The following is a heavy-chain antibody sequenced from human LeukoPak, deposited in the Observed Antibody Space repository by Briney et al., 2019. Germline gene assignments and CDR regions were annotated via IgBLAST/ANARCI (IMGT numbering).Heavy chain of an antibody. CDR1: GGSISSGSYY. CDR2: IYTSGST. V-gene: IGHV4-61*02. J-gene: IGHJ6*03. Sequence: SETLSLTCTVSGGSISSGSYYWSWIRQPAGKGLEWIGRIYTSGSTNYNPSLNSRVTISVDTSKNQFSLKLSSVTAADTAVYYCARELKEFCSSTSCYAIYYYYMDVWGKGTTVTVSS. CDR3: ARELKEFCSSTSCYAIYYYYMDV. D-gene: IGHD2-2*01.